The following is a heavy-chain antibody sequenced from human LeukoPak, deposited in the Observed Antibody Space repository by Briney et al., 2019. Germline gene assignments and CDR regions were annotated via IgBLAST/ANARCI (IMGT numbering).Heavy chain of an antibody. CDR2: INHSGST. J-gene: IGHJ3*02. D-gene: IGHD2-2*01. CDR3: ARGLKYCSSTSCQSDDAFDI. V-gene: IGHV4-34*01. CDR1: GGSFSGYY. Sequence: PSETLSLTCAVYGGSFSGYYWSWIRQPPGKGPEWIGEINHSGSTNYNPSLKSRVTISVDTSKNQFSLKLSSVTAADTAVYYCARGLKYCSSTSCQSDDAFDIWGQGTMVTVSS.